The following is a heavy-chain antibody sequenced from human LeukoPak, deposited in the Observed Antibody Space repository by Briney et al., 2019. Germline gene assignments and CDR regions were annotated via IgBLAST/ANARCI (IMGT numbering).Heavy chain of an antibody. J-gene: IGHJ6*03. V-gene: IGHV1-2*02. CDR3: ARAGYCSGGSCPYYYYYMDV. CDR1: GYTFTGYY. Sequence: GSVKVSCKASGYTFTGYYMHWVRQAPGQGLEWMGWIDPNSGGTNYAQKFQGRVTMTRDTSISTAYMELSRLRSDDTAVYYCARAGYCSGGSCPYYYYYMDVWGKGTTVTVSS. CDR2: IDPNSGGT. D-gene: IGHD2-15*01.